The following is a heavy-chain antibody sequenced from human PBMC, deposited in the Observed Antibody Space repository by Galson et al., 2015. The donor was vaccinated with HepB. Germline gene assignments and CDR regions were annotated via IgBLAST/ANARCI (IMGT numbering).Heavy chain of an antibody. CDR2: ISSSSSTI. D-gene: IGHD5-12*01. Sequence: SLRLSCAASGFTFSSYSMNWVRQAPGKGLEWVSYISSSSSTIYYADSVKGRFTISRDNAKNSLYLQMNSLRAEDTAVYYYARAQWLRDFDYRGQGTLVTVSS. V-gene: IGHV3-48*04. J-gene: IGHJ4*02. CDR3: ARAQWLRDFDY. CDR1: GFTFSSYS.